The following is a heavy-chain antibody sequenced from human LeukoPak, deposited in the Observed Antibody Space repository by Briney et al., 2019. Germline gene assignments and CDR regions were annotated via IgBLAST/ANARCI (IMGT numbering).Heavy chain of an antibody. D-gene: IGHD3-22*01. Sequence: ASVKVSCKASGGTFSSYAISWVRQAPGQGLEWMGGSIPIFGTANHAQKFQGRVTITADESTSTAYMELSSLRSEDTAVYYCARPTSTYYYDSSGYYYFAYWGQGTLVTVSS. CDR2: SIPIFGTA. CDR1: GGTFSSYA. V-gene: IGHV1-69*13. J-gene: IGHJ4*02. CDR3: ARPTSTYYYDSSGYYYFAY.